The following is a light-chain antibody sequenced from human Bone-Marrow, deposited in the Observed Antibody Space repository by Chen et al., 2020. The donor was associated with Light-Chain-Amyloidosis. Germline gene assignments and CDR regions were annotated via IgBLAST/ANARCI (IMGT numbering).Light chain of an antibody. CDR3: QSYQGSSQGV. J-gene: IGLJ3*02. CDR2: EDD. V-gene: IGLV6-57*01. CDR1: RGSIATNY. Sequence: NFMLTQPHSVSESPGKTVIISCTRSRGSIATNYVQWYQQRPGSSPTTVIYEDDQRPSGIPDRFSGSIHRSSNSASLSIAGLKTEDEADYYCQSYQGSSQGVFGGGTTLTVL.